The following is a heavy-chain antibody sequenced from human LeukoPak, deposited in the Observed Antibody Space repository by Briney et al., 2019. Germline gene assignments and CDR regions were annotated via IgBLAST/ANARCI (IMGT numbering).Heavy chain of an antibody. Sequence: VKVSCKASGGTFSSSAISWVRQAPGQGLEYMGGIIPIFGTANYAQKFQGRVTITADESTNTAYMELSSLRSEDTAVYYCARGYSYGSFYYYMDVWGTGTTVTVSS. D-gene: IGHD5-18*01. CDR2: IIPIFGTA. CDR3: ARGYSYGSFYYYMDV. J-gene: IGHJ6*03. CDR1: GGTFSSSA. V-gene: IGHV1-69*13.